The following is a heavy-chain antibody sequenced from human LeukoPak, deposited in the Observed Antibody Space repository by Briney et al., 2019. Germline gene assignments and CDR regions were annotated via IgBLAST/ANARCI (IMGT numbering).Heavy chain of an antibody. CDR3: ARGGGRHVEY. J-gene: IGHJ4*02. Sequence: GGSLRPSCAASGFTFSTYWMTWVRQAPGKGLEWVANINQDGTEKNYVDSVKGRFTISRDNAKNSLYLQMNILRAEDTAVYYCARGGGRHVEYWGQGNLVTVSS. CDR1: GFTFSTYW. D-gene: IGHD3-16*01. V-gene: IGHV3-7*05. CDR2: INQDGTEK.